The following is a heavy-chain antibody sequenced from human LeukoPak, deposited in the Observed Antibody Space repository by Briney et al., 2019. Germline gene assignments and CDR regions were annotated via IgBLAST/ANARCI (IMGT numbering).Heavy chain of an antibody. CDR1: GFTVSSNY. CDR2: IYSGGST. D-gene: IGHD2-15*01. CDR3: ARDDFCGGSCYENPNYYYYYGMDV. Sequence: GGSLRLSCAASGFTVSSNYMSWVRQAPGKGLEWVSVIYSGGSTYYADSVKGRFTISRDNSKNTLYLQMNSLRAEDTAVYYCARDDFCGGSCYENPNYYYYYGMDVWGQGTTVTVSS. J-gene: IGHJ6*02. V-gene: IGHV3-66*01.